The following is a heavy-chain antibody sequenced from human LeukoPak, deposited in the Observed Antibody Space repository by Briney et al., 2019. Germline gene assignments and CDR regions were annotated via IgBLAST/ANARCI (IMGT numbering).Heavy chain of an antibody. CDR2: IRSKANSYAT. CDR1: GFTFSGFA. Sequence: RGSLRLSCAASGFTFSGFAMHWVRQASGKGLGWVGRIRSKANSYATAYAASVKGRFTISRDDSTNTAYLQMNSLKTEDTAVYYCTRREEMAKNRFDYWGQGTLVTVSS. CDR3: TRREEMAKNRFDY. V-gene: IGHV3-73*01. J-gene: IGHJ4*02. D-gene: IGHD5-24*01.